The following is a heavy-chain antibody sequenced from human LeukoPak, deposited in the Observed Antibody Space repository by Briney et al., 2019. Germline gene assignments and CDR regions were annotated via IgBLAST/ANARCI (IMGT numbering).Heavy chain of an antibody. Sequence: GGSLRLSCAASGFTFSSYSMNWVRQAPGKGLEWVSYISSSSSTIYYADSVKGRFTISRDNAKNSLYLQMNSLRDEDTAVYYCARDLGHYYDSSGYPYWGQGTLVTVSS. J-gene: IGHJ4*02. V-gene: IGHV3-48*02. CDR2: ISSSSSTI. D-gene: IGHD3-22*01. CDR3: ARDLGHYYDSSGYPY. CDR1: GFTFSSYS.